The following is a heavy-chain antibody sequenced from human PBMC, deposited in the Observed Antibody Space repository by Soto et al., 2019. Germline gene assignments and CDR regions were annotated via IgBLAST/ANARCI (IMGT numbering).Heavy chain of an antibody. V-gene: IGHV3-30*18. CDR2: TSYDGINE. J-gene: IGHJ4*02. Sequence: GGSLRLSCAASGFTFSNYAMHWVRQAPGKGLEWVALTSYDGINEYYTDSVKGRFTISRDNSKNTLFLQMNSPRPEDTAVYYCAKDKGVFNWATSYFDYWGQGALVTVSS. D-gene: IGHD1-1*01. CDR1: GFTFSNYA. CDR3: AKDKGVFNWATSYFDY.